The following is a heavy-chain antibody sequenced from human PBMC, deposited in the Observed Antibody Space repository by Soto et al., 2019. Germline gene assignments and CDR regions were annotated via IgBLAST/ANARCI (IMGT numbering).Heavy chain of an antibody. D-gene: IGHD6-6*01. Sequence: GASVKVSCKASGYTFTSYDINWVSQATGQGLEWMGWMNTNSGNTGYAQKFQCRVTMTRNTSISTAYMELSSLRSEDTDVYYCARSLAARPSAPPGYWGQGTLVTVSP. CDR3: ARSLAARPSAPPGY. CDR2: MNTNSGNT. J-gene: IGHJ4*02. CDR1: GYTFTSYD. V-gene: IGHV1-8*01.